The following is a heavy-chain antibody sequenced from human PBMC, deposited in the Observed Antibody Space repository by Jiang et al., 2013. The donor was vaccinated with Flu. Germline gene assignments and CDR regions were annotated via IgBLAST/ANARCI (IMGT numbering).Heavy chain of an antibody. D-gene: IGHD2-15*01. Sequence: SQTLSLTCAISGDSVSSNSAAWNWIRQSPSRGLEWLGRTYYRSKWYNDYAVSVKSRIIFNPDTSKNQFSLQLNSVTPDDTAVYYCARTHCSGGRCSLGMDVWGQGTTVTVSS. V-gene: IGHV6-1*01. CDR2: TYYRSKWYN. CDR3: ARTHCSGGRCSLGMDV. CDR1: GDSVSSNSAA. J-gene: IGHJ6*02.